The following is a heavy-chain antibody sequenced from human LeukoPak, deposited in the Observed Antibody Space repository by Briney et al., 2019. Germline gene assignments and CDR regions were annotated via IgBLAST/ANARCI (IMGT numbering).Heavy chain of an antibody. Sequence: GGSLRLSCAASGFTFSSYWMHWVRQAPGKGLVWVSRINSDGSTTSYADSVKGRFTISRDNAKNTLYLQMNSLRAEDTAVNYCVLGGCSSTSCYTIFGYWGQGTLVTVSS. CDR3: VLGGCSSTSCYTIFGY. J-gene: IGHJ4*02. V-gene: IGHV3-74*01. CDR1: GFTFSSYW. CDR2: INSDGSTT. D-gene: IGHD2-2*02.